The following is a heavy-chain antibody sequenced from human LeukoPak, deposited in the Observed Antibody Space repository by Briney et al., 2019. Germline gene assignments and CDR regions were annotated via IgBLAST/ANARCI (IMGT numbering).Heavy chain of an antibody. CDR1: GGSISSDDYY. Sequence: SETLSLTCTVSGGSISSDDYYWSWIRQPPGKGLEWIGYIYYSGSTYYNPSLKSRVTITEDTSKNQFSLKLSSVTAADTAVYYCARAGGRAYFDYWGQGTLVTVSS. V-gene: IGHV4-30-4*01. J-gene: IGHJ4*02. CDR3: ARAGGRAYFDY. CDR2: IYYSGST. D-gene: IGHD3-16*01.